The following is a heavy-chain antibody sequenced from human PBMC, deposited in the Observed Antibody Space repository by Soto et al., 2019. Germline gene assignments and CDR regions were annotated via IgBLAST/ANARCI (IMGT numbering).Heavy chain of an antibody. CDR1: GDSVSSNSAA. Sequence: SQTLSLTCAISGDSVSSNSAAWNWIRQSPSRGLEWLGRTYYRSKWYNDYAVSVKSRITINPDTSKNQFSLQLNSVTPEDTAVYYCARDSFLGGLRPAGDDAFDIWGQVTMVTVSS. V-gene: IGHV6-1*01. CDR2: TYYRSKWYN. CDR3: ARDSFLGGLRPAGDDAFDI. D-gene: IGHD2-2*01. J-gene: IGHJ3*02.